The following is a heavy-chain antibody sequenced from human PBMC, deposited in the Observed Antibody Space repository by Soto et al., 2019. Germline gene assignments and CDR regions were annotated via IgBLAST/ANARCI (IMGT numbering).Heavy chain of an antibody. J-gene: IGHJ5*02. Sequence: ASVKVSCKASGYTFTNYDINWVRQAPGEGLEWMGWINPNSEKTKIAQRFQGRVTMTTDISKSTTFLELRGLTSEDYGAHMWYDPWGQGTLVTVSS. CDR3: YDP. D-gene: IGHD4-17*01. CDR1: GYTFTNYD. CDR2: INPNSEKT. V-gene: IGHV1-8*01.